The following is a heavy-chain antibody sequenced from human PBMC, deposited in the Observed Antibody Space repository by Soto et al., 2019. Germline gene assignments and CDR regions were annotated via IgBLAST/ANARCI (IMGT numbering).Heavy chain of an antibody. J-gene: IGHJ3*02. CDR3: ASFLNWNHRALDFDI. D-gene: IGHD1-20*01. CDR2: INPSGGST. CDR1: GYTFTSYY. V-gene: IGHV1-46*03. Sequence: QVQQVQSGAEVKKPGASVKVSCKASGYTFTSYYMHWVRQAPGQGLEWMGIINPSGGSTSYAQKFQGRVTMTRDTSTSTVYMELSSLRSEDTAVYYCASFLNWNHRALDFDIWGQGTMVTVSS.